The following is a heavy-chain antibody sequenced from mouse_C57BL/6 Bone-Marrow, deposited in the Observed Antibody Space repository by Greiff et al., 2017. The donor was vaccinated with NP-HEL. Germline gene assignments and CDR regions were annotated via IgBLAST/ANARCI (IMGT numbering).Heavy chain of an antibody. CDR3: ARGGDDYPYWYFDV. V-gene: IGHV1-19*01. D-gene: IGHD2-4*01. CDR1: GYTFTDYY. Sequence: VQLLQSGPVLVKPGASVKMSCKASGYTFTDYYMNWVKQSHGKGLEWIGVINPYNGGTSYNQKFKGKATLTVDKSSSTAYMELNSLTSEDSAVYYCARGGDDYPYWYFDVWGTGTTVTVSS. CDR2: INPYNGGT. J-gene: IGHJ1*03.